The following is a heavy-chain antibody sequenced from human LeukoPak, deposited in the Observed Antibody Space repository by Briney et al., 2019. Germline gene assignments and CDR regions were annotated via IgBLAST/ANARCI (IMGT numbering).Heavy chain of an antibody. D-gene: IGHD4-17*01. J-gene: IGHJ5*02. Sequence: ASVKVSCKASGYTFSSYGISWVRQAPGQGLEWMGWISAYNGKTNYAQKLQGRLTVTTDTSTSTAYMELRSLRSDDTAVYYCARDKKTTVTTNNWFDPWGQGTLVTVSS. V-gene: IGHV1-18*01. CDR3: ARDKKTTVTTNNWFDP. CDR1: GYTFSSYG. CDR2: ISAYNGKT.